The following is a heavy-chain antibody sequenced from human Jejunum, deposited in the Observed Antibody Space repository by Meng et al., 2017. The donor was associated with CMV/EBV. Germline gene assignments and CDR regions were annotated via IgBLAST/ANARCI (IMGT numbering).Heavy chain of an antibody. CDR2: IYYSGST. CDR1: GGSLSDYF. D-gene: IGHD6-19*01. CDR3: ARVSSGWDYFDY. Sequence: QWQLKQWGDGLLKPSETLSLTCAVYGGSLSDYFCHWIRQPPGKGLEWIGHIYYSGSTFYNPSLKRRVIISIGTSKNQFSLNLRSVTAADTAVYYCARVSSGWDYFDYWGQGTLVTVSS. V-gene: IGHV4-34*02. J-gene: IGHJ4*02.